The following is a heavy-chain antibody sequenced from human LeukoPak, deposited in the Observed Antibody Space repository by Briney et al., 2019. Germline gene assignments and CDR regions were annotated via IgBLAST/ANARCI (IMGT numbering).Heavy chain of an antibody. Sequence: GGSLRLSCAASGFTFSSYWMSWVRQAPGKGLERVANIKQDGSEKYYVDSVKGRFTISRDNVKNSLYLQMNSLRAEDTAVYYCAKAMVRGVARPYYFDYWGQGTLVTVSS. CDR1: GFTFSSYW. CDR2: IKQDGSEK. D-gene: IGHD3-10*01. V-gene: IGHV3-7*01. CDR3: AKAMVRGVARPYYFDY. J-gene: IGHJ4*02.